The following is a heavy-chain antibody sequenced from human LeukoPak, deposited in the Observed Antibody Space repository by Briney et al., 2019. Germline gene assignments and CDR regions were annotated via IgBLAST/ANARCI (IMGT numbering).Heavy chain of an antibody. J-gene: IGHJ1*01. CDR2: ISGSSSYI. CDR1: GFTFSGYW. CDR3: ARTSSTTVTTGDFHH. D-gene: IGHD4-17*01. V-gene: IGHV3-21*01. Sequence: SGGSLRLSCTGSGFTFSGYWMHWVRQAPGKGPEWVSSISGSSSYIYYADSVKGRFTISRDNAKNSLYLQINSLRAEDTAVYYCARTSSTTVTTGDFHHWGQGTLVTVSS.